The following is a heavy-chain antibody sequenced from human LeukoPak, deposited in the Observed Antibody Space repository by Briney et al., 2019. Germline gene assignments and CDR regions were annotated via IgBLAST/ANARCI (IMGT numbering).Heavy chain of an antibody. D-gene: IGHD3-10*01. CDR2: IRYDGSKK. CDR3: TRPQLLWFGELYPDV. CDR1: GFTFSFYG. V-gene: IGHV3-30*02. J-gene: IGHJ6*04. Sequence: GGSLRLSCAVSGFTFSFYGMNGVRQAPGRGVEWVAFIRYDGSKKYSADSVKGRFTISRDNSKNTLYLQMNSLKTEDTAVYYCTRPQLLWFGELYPDVWGKGTTVSVSS.